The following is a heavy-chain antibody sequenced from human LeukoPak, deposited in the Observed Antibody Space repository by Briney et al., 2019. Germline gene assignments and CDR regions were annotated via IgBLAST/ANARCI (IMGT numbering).Heavy chain of an antibody. CDR2: INVDGSSR. D-gene: IGHD3-3*01. CDR3: TRDRTLFGTGGDS. J-gene: IGHJ4*02. V-gene: IGHV3-74*01. Sequence: GGSLRLSCAASGFTFSSYWMHWVRQAPGKGLVWVSRINVDGSSRTYAEDPVKGRFTISRDNAKNTLYLQMNSLRAEDTAVYYCTRDRTLFGTGGDSWGQGTLVTVSS. CDR1: GFTFSSYW.